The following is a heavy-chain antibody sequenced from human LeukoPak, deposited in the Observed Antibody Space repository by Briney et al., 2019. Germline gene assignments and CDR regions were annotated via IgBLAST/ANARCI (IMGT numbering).Heavy chain of an antibody. D-gene: IGHD3-22*01. Sequence: ASVKVSCKASGGTFSSYAISWVRQAPGQGLEWMGGIIPIFGTANYAQKFQGRVTITADKSTSTAYMELSSLRSEDTAVYYCARASPGNYYDSSGYYSIVDIWGQGTMVTVSS. J-gene: IGHJ3*02. CDR1: GGTFSSYA. CDR3: ARASPGNYYDSSGYYSIVDI. CDR2: IIPIFGTA. V-gene: IGHV1-69*06.